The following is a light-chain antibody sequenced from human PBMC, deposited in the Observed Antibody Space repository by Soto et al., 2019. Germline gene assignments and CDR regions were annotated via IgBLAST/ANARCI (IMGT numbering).Light chain of an antibody. V-gene: IGKV3-20*01. J-gene: IGKJ3*01. Sequence: DIVLTQSPGTLSLSPGERATLPCRASQSVSSYYLAWYQQKPGQAPRLLIYGASSRATGIPDRFSGSGSGTDFTLTISRLEPEDFAVYYCQQYGSSPFTFGPGTKVDIK. CDR1: QSVSSYY. CDR2: GAS. CDR3: QQYGSSPFT.